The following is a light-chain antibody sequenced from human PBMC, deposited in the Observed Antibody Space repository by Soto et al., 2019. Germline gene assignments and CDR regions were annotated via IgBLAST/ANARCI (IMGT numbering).Light chain of an antibody. J-gene: IGLJ1*01. CDR3: SSYTSSSTLEI. CDR2: EVS. Sequence: QSALTQPASVSGSPGQSITISCTGTSSDVGGYNYVSWYQHHPGKAPKLMIFEVSNRPSGVSNRFSASKSGNTASLTISGLQADDEADYYCSSYTSSSTLEIFGTGTKVTVL. V-gene: IGLV2-14*01. CDR1: SSDVGGYNY.